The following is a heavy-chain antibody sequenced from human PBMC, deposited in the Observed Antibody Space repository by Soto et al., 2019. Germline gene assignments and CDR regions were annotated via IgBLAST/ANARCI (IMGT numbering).Heavy chain of an antibody. D-gene: IGHD3-22*01. Sequence: PSQTLSLTCAVAGRCVNTACYSWSRIRHPPGTGLEWVAYIYPSGITYYTPSVKRRLTISTDRSNNCFTFKLSSLTATDTPVHYCARVPIYYESSGYYHYGTFDILGQGTMVTVSS. V-gene: IGHV4-30-2*01. J-gene: IGHJ3*02. CDR1: GRCVNTACYS. CDR3: ARVPIYYESSGYYHYGTFDI. CDR2: IYPSGIT.